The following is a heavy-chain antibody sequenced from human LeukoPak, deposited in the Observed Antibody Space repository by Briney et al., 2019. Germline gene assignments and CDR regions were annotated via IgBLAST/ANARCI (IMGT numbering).Heavy chain of an antibody. V-gene: IGHV3-23*01. CDR1: GFTFSRLA. Sequence: GGSLRLSCAASGFTFSRLAMTWVRQAPGKGLEWVSTISASGPYYADAVRGRFTISRDNSRNTLSLQMDSLRAEDTAVYYCASGLRFGELHYWGQGTLVTVSS. CDR2: ISASGP. CDR3: ASGLRFGELHY. J-gene: IGHJ4*02. D-gene: IGHD3-10*01.